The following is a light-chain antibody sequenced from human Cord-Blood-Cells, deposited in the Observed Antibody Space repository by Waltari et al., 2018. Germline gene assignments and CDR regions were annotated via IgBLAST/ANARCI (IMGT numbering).Light chain of an antibody. CDR3: QQLNSYPIT. CDR2: AAS. J-gene: IGKJ5*01. CDR1: QGISSY. V-gene: IGKV1-9*01. Sequence: IQLTQSASSLSACVGYRATITCRASQGISSYLAWYQQKPGKAPKLLIYAASTLQSGVPSRFSGSGSGTDFTLTVSSLQPEDFATYDCQQLNSYPITFGQGTRLEIK.